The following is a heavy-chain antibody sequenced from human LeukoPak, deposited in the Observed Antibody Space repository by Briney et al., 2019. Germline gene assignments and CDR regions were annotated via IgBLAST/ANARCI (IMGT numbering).Heavy chain of an antibody. CDR1: GVSISTYY. CDR2: IYTSGST. CDR3: ARGAYCGGDCYSIYYFDY. V-gene: IGHV4-4*07. J-gene: IGHJ4*02. D-gene: IGHD2-21*02. Sequence: PSETLSLTCTVSGVSISTYYWSWIRQPAGKGLEWIGRIYTSGSTNYNPSLKSRVTMSVDTSKKQFSLKLSSVTAADTAVYYCARGAYCGGDCYSIYYFDYWGQGTLVTVSS.